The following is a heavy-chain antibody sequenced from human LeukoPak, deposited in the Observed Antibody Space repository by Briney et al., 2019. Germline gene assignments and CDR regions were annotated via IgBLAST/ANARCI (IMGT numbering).Heavy chain of an antibody. CDR3: ARGDDYAFEI. V-gene: IGHV1-2*06. CDR1: GYTLTDYY. D-gene: IGHD4-11*01. Sequence: ASVKVSCKASGYTLTDYYMHWVRQAPGQGLEWMGRIITNNANSGATNYAQKFQGRVTMTRDTSISTAYMELSRLRSDDTAVYYCARGDDYAFEIWGQGTMVTVSS. J-gene: IGHJ3*02. CDR2: IITNNANSGAT.